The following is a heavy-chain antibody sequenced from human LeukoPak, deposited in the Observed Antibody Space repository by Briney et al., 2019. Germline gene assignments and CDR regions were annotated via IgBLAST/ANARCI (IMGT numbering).Heavy chain of an antibody. V-gene: IGHV3-15*01. CDR3: TTEITDGDYEANDAFDI. CDR2: IKSKTDGGTT. D-gene: IGHD4-17*01. J-gene: IGHJ3*02. CDR1: GFTFSNAW. Sequence: GGSLRLSCAASGFTFSNAWMSWVRQAPGKGLEGVGRIKSKTDGGTTDYAAPVKGRFTISRDDSKNTVYLQMNSPKTEDTAVYYCTTEITDGDYEANDAFDIWGQGTMVTVSS.